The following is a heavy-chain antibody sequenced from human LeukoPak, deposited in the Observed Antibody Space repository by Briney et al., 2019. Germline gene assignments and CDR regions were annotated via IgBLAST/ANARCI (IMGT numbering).Heavy chain of an antibody. CDR1: GGSFSTYY. D-gene: IGHD1-26*01. CDR3: ARGQGGNYYLNYFDY. J-gene: IGHJ4*02. Sequence: SETLSLTCTVTGGSFSTYYWSWIRQPPGKGLEWIGHFYYSGSTNYNPSLKSRVTKSVDTSRNQFSLKLTSVTAADTAVYYCARGQGGNYYLNYFDYWGQGALVTVS. V-gene: IGHV4-59*01. CDR2: FYYSGST.